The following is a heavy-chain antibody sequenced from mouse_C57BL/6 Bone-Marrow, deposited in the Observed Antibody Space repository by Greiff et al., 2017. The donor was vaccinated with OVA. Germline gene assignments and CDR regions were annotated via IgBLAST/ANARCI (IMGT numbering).Heavy chain of an antibody. Sequence: QVQLQQPGAELVKPGASVKLSCKASGYTFTGYWMHWVKQRPGQGLEWIGMIHPKSGSTNYNAKFKSKATLTADTSSSTAYMQLSSLTSEDTAVYYCARAGAYYAFAYWGQGTLVTVSA. CDR3: ARAGAYYAFAY. J-gene: IGHJ3*01. V-gene: IGHV1-64*01. CDR1: GYTFTGYW. D-gene: IGHD1-1*01. CDR2: IHPKSGST.